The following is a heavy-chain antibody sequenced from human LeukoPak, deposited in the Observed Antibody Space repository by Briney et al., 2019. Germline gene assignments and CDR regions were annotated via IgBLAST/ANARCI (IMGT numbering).Heavy chain of an antibody. CDR1: GFTFSSYS. V-gene: IGHV3-21*01. CDR3: ARPSVWNGYNDY. CDR2: ISSSSSYI. J-gene: IGHJ4*02. D-gene: IGHD5-24*01. Sequence: GGSLRLSCAASGFTFSSYSMNWVRQAPGKGLEWVSSISSSSSYIYYADSVKGRFTISRDNAKNSLYPQMNSLRAEDTAVYYCARPSVWNGYNDYWGQGTLVTVSS.